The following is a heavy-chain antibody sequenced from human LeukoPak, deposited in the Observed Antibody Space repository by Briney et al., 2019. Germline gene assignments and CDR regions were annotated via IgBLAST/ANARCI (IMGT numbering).Heavy chain of an antibody. V-gene: IGHV4-59*08. CDR2: IYYSGST. CDR3: ARQGYSSSWYFDC. D-gene: IGHD6-13*01. J-gene: IGHJ4*02. Sequence: SETLSLTCTVSGGSISSYYWSWIRQPPGKGLEGIGYIYYSGSTNYNPSLKSRVTISVDPSKNQFSLKLSSVTAADTAVYYCARQGYSSSWYFDCWGQGTLVTVSS. CDR1: GGSISSYY.